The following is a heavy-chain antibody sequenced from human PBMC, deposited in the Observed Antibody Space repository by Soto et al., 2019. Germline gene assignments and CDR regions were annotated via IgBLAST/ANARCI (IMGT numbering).Heavy chain of an antibody. D-gene: IGHD3-22*01. Sequence: QVQLVQSGAEVKNPGSSVKVSCKASGGTFSSYAISWVRQAPGQGLEWMGGIIPIFGTANYTQKFQGRVTITADESTTTAYMELSSLRSNDTAVHYGAGEMGDYYDSCCTLDYWGQGTLVTVSS. V-gene: IGHV1-69*01. CDR1: GGTFSSYA. CDR2: IIPIFGTA. CDR3: AGEMGDYYDSCCTLDY. J-gene: IGHJ4*02.